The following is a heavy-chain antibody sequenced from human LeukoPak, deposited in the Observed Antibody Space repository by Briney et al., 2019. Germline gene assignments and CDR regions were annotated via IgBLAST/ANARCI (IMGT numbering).Heavy chain of an antibody. CDR3: APGGDEGDYFDY. D-gene: IGHD3-16*01. V-gene: IGHV1-46*01. CDR1: GFTFTNYY. Sequence: ASVKVSCKASGFTFTNYYMHWVRQAPGQGLEWMGIINPSGGSTSYAQKFQGRATMTRDTSTSTVYMELSSLRSEDTAVYYCAPGGDEGDYFDYWGQGTLVTVSS. CDR2: INPSGGST. J-gene: IGHJ4*02.